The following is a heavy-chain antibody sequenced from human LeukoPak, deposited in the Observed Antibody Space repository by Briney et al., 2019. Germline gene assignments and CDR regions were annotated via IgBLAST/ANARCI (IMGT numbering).Heavy chain of an antibody. CDR1: GGSFSGYY. V-gene: IGHV4-34*01. J-gene: IGHJ4*02. CDR2: IYYSGST. D-gene: IGHD3-22*01. CDR3: ARETYYYDSSGYSRLPYFDY. Sequence: SETLSLTCAVYGGSFSGYYWSWIRQPPGKGLEWIGSIYYSGSTYYNPSLKSRVTISVDTSKNQFSLKLSSVTAADTAVYYCARETYYYDSSGYSRLPYFDYWGQGTLVTVSS.